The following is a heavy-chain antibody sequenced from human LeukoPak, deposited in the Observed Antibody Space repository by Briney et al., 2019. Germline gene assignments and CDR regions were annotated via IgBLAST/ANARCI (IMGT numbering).Heavy chain of an antibody. J-gene: IGHJ4*02. Sequence: AGSLRLSCAASGFTFSSYGMHWVRQGSGKGLEWVAVTCYDGSNKNYADSVKGRFTISRDNSKNTSYLQMNSLRAEHTAVYYCARDWASYSSGYYGVFDYWGQGTLVTVSS. CDR1: GFTFSSYG. V-gene: IGHV3-33*01. CDR2: TCYDGSNK. CDR3: ARDWASYSSGYYGVFDY. D-gene: IGHD3-22*01.